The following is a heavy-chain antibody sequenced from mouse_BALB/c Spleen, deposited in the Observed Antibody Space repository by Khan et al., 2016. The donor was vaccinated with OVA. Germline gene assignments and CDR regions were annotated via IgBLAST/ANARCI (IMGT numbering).Heavy chain of an antibody. J-gene: IGHJ3*01. CDR3: ATLYGNTFAY. Sequence: VQLQQSGAELVKPGASVKLSCSASGFNIKDTYIHWVKQRPEQGLEWIGRIDPPNDDSNYCPKFQDKAPLTADTSSNTVYLQLSSLTSEDTAVYYCATLYGNTFAYWGQGTLVSVSA. CDR1: GFNIKDTY. D-gene: IGHD2-1*01. V-gene: IGHV14-3*02. CDR2: IDPPNDDS.